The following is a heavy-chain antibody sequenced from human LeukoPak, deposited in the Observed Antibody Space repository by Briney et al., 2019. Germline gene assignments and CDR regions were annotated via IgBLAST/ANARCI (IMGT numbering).Heavy chain of an antibody. Sequence: SETLSLTCTVSGGSISSSSYYWGWIRQPPGKGLEWIGSIYYSGSTYYNPSPKSRVTISVDTSKNQFSLKLSSVTAADTAVYYCARSRRELAVAGTDWGYWGQGTLVTVSS. V-gene: IGHV4-39*07. CDR3: ARSRRELAVAGTDWGY. D-gene: IGHD6-19*01. J-gene: IGHJ4*02. CDR1: GGSISSSSYY. CDR2: IYYSGST.